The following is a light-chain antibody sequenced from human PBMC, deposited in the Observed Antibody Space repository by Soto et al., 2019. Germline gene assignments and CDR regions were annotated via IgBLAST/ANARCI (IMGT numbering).Light chain of an antibody. J-gene: IGLJ3*02. CDR2: LNSDGSH. CDR1: SGHSSYA. V-gene: IGLV4-69*01. Sequence: QLVLTQSPSASASLGASVKLTCTLSSGHSSYAIAWHQQQPEKGPRYLMKLNSDGSHSKGDGIPDRFSGSSSGAERYLTISSLQSEDEADYYCQTWGTGTRGVFGGETKLTVL. CDR3: QTWGTGTRGV.